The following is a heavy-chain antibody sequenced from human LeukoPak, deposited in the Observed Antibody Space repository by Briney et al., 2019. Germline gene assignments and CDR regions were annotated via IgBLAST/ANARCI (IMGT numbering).Heavy chain of an antibody. CDR3: ARGEDGTGDYRPTYFDS. D-gene: IGHD4-17*01. Sequence: NTSETLSLTCAVYGGSFSDYFWNWIRQPPGKGLEWIGEINHGGGTRYNPSLKSRATISVDTSKKRFSLNLTSVTAADTAVYYCARGEDGTGDYRPTYFDSWGQGTLVTVSS. CDR2: INHGGGT. J-gene: IGHJ4*02. CDR1: GGSFSDYF. V-gene: IGHV4-34*01.